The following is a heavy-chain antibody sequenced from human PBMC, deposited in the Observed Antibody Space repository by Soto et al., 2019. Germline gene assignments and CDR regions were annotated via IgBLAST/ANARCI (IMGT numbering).Heavy chain of an antibody. V-gene: IGHV4-59*01. CDR3: ARVWGGAFDI. CDR1: GGSISSYY. D-gene: IGHD3-10*01. J-gene: IGHJ3*02. Sequence: SETLSLTCTVSGGSISSYYWSWIRQPPGKGLEWIGCIYYSGSTNYNPSLKSRVTISVDTSKNQFSLKLSSVTAADTAVCYCARVWGGAFDIWGRGSLVTVSS. CDR2: IYYSGST.